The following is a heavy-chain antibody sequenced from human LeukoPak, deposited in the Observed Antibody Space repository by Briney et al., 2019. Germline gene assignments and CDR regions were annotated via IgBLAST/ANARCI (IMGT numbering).Heavy chain of an antibody. CDR2: INHSGST. V-gene: IGHV4-34*01. CDR3: ARRSGSYWTESTPYYFDY. Sequence: SETLSLTCAVYGGSFSGYYWSWIRQPPGKGLEWIGEINHSGSTNYNPSLKSRVTISVDTSKNQFSLKLSSVTAADTAVYYCARRSGSYWTESTPYYFDYWGQGTLVTVSS. D-gene: IGHD3-10*01. CDR1: GGSFSGYY. J-gene: IGHJ4*02.